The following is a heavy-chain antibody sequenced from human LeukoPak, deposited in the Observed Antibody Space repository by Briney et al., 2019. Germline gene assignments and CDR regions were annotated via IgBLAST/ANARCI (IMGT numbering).Heavy chain of an antibody. CDR3: ARHLAGSYYRGIDY. J-gene: IGHJ4*02. V-gene: IGHV3-21*04. CDR2: SSGSGGIK. D-gene: IGHD3-10*01. CDR1: GFTLSNYA. Sequence: PGGSLRLSCAASGFTLSNYAMSWVRQAPGKGLEWVSSSSGSGGIKYYADSVKGRFTIYRDNAKNSLYLQMNSLRAEDTAVYYCARHLAGSYYRGIDYWGQGTLVTVSS.